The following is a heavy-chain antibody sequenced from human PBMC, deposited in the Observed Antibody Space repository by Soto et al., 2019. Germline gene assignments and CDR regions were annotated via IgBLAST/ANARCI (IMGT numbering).Heavy chain of an antibody. V-gene: IGHV1-69*06. J-gene: IGHJ3*02. CDR2: IIPIFGTA. CDR3: ARGALEMATIIDFGSDAFDI. CDR1: GGTFSSYA. Sequence: GASVKVSCKASGGTFSSYAISWVRQAPGQGLEWMGGIIPIFGTANYAQKFQGRVTITADKSTSTAYMELSSLRSEDTAVYYCARGALEMATIIDFGSDAFDIWGQGTMVTVSS. D-gene: IGHD5-12*01.